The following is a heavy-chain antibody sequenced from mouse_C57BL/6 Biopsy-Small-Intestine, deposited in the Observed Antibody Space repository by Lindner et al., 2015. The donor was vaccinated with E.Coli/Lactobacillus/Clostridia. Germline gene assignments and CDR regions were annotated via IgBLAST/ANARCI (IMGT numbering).Heavy chain of an antibody. V-gene: IGHV1-82*01. Sequence: VQLQESGPELVKPGASVKISCKASGYAFSSSWMNWVKQGPGKGLEWIGRIYPGDGNTNYNGKFKGKATLTADKSSSTAYMQLSSLTSEDSAVYFCARRPWDAGGFDYWGQGTTLTVSS. J-gene: IGHJ2*01. CDR1: GYAFSSSW. D-gene: IGHD4-1*01. CDR2: IYPGDGNT. CDR3: ARRPWDAGGFDY.